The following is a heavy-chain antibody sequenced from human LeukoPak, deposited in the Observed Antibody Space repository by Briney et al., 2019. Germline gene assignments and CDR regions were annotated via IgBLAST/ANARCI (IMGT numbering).Heavy chain of an antibody. Sequence: GGSLRLSCAASGFTFSSYAMSWVRQAPGKGLEWVSAISGSGGSTYYADSVKGRFTISRDNSKNTLYPQMNSLRAEDTAVYYCAKADRPIAVATRGDYWGQGTLVTVSS. CDR1: GFTFSSYA. D-gene: IGHD6-19*01. V-gene: IGHV3-23*01. CDR3: AKADRPIAVATRGDY. CDR2: ISGSGGST. J-gene: IGHJ4*02.